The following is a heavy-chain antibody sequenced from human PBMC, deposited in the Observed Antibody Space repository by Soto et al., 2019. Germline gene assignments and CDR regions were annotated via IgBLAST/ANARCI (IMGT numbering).Heavy chain of an antibody. CDR2: IYWDDDK. CDR3: ALGYCSGGSCYFDY. CDR1: GFSLSTSGVG. V-gene: IGHV2-5*02. J-gene: IGHJ4*02. Sequence: QITLKESGPTLVKPTQTLTLTCTFSGFSLSTSGVGVGWIRQPPGKALEWLALIYWDDDKRYSPSLKSRLTITKDTSKNQVVLTMTNMDPVDTATYYCALGYCSGGSCYFDYWGQGTLVTVSS. D-gene: IGHD2-15*01.